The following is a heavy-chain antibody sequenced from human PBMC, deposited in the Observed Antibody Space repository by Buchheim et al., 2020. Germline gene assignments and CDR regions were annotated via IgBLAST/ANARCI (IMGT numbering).Heavy chain of an antibody. J-gene: IGHJ4*02. D-gene: IGHD3-3*01. V-gene: IGHV1-2*02. CDR3: VILRFLEFLDY. CDR1: GYAFTDYY. Sequence: QVQLMQSGAEVKKPGASLKVSCMASGYAFTDYYLHWVRQAPGQGLEWMGWLNPDSGDATPAPMFPGRLFMTSDTSISTAYLELTSLRSDDTALYYCVILRFLEFLDYWGQGSL. CDR2: LNPDSGDA.